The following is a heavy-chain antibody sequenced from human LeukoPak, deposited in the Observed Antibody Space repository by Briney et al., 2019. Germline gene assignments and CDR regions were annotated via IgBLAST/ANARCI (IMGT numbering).Heavy chain of an antibody. Sequence: GGSLRLSCAASGFIVSNNFMSWVRQAPGKGLEWVSVLYSAGSTFYVDSVKGRFTISRDNSKNMLFLQMNSLRVEDTAIYYCAGSPWDGIRGVGLDYLDYWGRGTLVTVSS. CDR1: GFIVSNNF. V-gene: IGHV3-53*01. CDR2: LYSAGST. D-gene: IGHD1-26*01. J-gene: IGHJ4*02. CDR3: AGSPWDGIRGVGLDYLDY.